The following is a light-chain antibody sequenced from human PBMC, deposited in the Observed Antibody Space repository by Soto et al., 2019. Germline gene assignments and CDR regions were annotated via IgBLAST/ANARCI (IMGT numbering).Light chain of an antibody. J-gene: IGLJ1*01. CDR2: EVS. CDR3: SSYTSSSTLYV. Sequence: QSVLTQPASVSGSPGQSITISCTGTSSDVGGYNYVSWYQQHPGKAPKFLIFEVSNRPSGVSNRFSGSKSDNTASLTISGLQAEDEADYYCSSYTSSSTLYVFGTGTKLTVL. CDR1: SSDVGGYNY. V-gene: IGLV2-14*01.